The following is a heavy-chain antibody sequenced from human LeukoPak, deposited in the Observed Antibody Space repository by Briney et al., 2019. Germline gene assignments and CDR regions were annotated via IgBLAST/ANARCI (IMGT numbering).Heavy chain of an antibody. CDR2: ISGSGGST. Sequence: GGSLSLSCAASGFTFSSYAMSWVRQAPGKGLEWVSAISGSGGSTYYADSVKGRFTISRDNSKNTLYLQMNSLRAEDTAVYYCAKALGGDFWSGYYVLDYWGQGTLVTVSS. J-gene: IGHJ4*02. V-gene: IGHV3-23*01. CDR1: GFTFSSYA. CDR3: AKALGGDFWSGYYVLDY. D-gene: IGHD3-3*01.